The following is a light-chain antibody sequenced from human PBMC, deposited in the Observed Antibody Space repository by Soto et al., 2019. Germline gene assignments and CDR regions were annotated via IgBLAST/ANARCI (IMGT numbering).Light chain of an antibody. CDR1: QSLLHSNGCNY. J-gene: IGKJ2*01. V-gene: IGKV2-28*01. CDR3: MQALQTPYT. Sequence: DIVLTQSPLSLPVTPGEPASISCRSSQSLLHSNGCNYLDWYLQKPGQSPQLLIYLGSNRASGVPDRFSGSGSGTDFTLKISRVEAEDVRVYYCMQALQTPYTFGQGTKLDIK. CDR2: LGS.